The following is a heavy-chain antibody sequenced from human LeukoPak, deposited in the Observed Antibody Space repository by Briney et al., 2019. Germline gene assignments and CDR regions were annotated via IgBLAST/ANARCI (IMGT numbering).Heavy chain of an antibody. CDR2: MILNSGNT. V-gene: IGHV1-8*01. D-gene: IGHD2-2*01. Sequence: ASVKVSCKASGYTFTSYDINWVRQATGQGLEWMGYMILNSGNTGYAQNFRGRVTMTSSTSISTVYMELSSLTSEDTAVYYCAGCSSSSCYDYFQHWGQGTQVTVSS. J-gene: IGHJ1*01. CDR1: GYTFTSYD. CDR3: AGCSSSSCYDYFQH.